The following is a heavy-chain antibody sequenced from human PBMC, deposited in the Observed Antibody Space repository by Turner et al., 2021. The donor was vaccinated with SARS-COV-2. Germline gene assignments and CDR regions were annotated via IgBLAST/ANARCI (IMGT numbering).Heavy chain of an antibody. CDR1: GFTFTNHW. CDR3: ARDSGYYRFDF. J-gene: IGHJ4*02. V-gene: IGHV3-7*03. D-gene: IGHD3-22*01. CDR2: ISQDGSQK. Sequence: EVQLVESGGGLVQPGGSLRLSCAASGFTFTNHWIGCVRQAPGEGLEWVAIISQDGSQKNYVDSLRGRFTISRDNAKQSLYLQMNSLRADDTAVYYCARDSGYYRFDFWGQGTLVTVSS.